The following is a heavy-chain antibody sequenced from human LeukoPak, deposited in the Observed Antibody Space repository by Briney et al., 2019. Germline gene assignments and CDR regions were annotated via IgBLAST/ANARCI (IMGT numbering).Heavy chain of an antibody. V-gene: IGHV3-33*01. CDR3: ARRGEYSNLNYLEY. J-gene: IGHJ4*02. D-gene: IGHD4-11*01. CDR2: IWSDGSNK. CDR1: GFTFSTYG. Sequence: GGSLRLSCAASGFTFSTYGMHWVRQAPGKGLEWVSFIWSDGSNKYYADSVKGRFTISRDSSKNTLYLQMNSLRAEDTAVYYCARRGEYSNLNYLEYWGQGTLVTVFS.